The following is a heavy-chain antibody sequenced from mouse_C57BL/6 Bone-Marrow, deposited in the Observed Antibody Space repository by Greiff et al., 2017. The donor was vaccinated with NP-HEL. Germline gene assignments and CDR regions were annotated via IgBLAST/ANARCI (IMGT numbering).Heavy chain of an antibody. CDR1: GFTFSSYG. J-gene: IGHJ3*01. V-gene: IGHV5-6*02. D-gene: IGHD2-3*01. CDR2: ISSGGSYT. CDR3: ARFYDGYYLFAY. Sequence: DVKLVESGGDLVKPGGSLKLSCAASGFTFSSYGMSWVRQTPDKRLEWVATISSGGSYTYYPDSVKGRFTISRDNAKNTLYLQMSSLKSEDTAMYYCARFYDGYYLFAYWGQGTLVTVSA.